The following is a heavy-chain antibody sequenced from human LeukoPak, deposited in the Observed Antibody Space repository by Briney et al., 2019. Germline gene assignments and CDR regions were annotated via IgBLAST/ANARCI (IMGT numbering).Heavy chain of an antibody. J-gene: IGHJ4*02. Sequence: GGSLRLSCAASGFTFRTYGMHWVRQAPGKGLEWVANIKQDGSEKYYVDSVKGRFTISRGNAKNSLYLQMNSLRAEDTAVYYCARDTTMVRETTFDYWGQGTLVTVSS. V-gene: IGHV3-7*03. D-gene: IGHD3-10*01. CDR1: GFTFRTYG. CDR3: ARDTTMVRETTFDY. CDR2: IKQDGSEK.